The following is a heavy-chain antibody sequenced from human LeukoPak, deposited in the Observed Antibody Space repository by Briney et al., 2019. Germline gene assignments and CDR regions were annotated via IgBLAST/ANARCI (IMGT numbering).Heavy chain of an antibody. D-gene: IGHD5-18*01. Sequence: GASVKVSCKASGGTFSSYAISWVRQAPGQGLEWMGGIIPIFGTANYAQKFQGRVTITADESTSTAHMELSSLRSEDTAVYYCARAPSQGAMASYYFDYWGQGTLVTVSS. CDR3: ARAPSQGAMASYYFDY. J-gene: IGHJ4*02. CDR1: GGTFSSYA. V-gene: IGHV1-69*13. CDR2: IIPIFGTA.